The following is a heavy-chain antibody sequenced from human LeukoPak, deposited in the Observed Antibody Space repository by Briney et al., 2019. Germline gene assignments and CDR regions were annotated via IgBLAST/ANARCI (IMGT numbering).Heavy chain of an antibody. J-gene: IGHJ4*02. D-gene: IGHD5-18*01. V-gene: IGHV3-74*01. CDR1: GLTFSSYW. CDR3: ARRVSAKSLDY. Sequence: GGSLRLSCAASGLTFSSYWMHWVRQSPGKGPVWVSRINRDGSSANYADSVKGRSTISRDNAKNTLYLQMNSLRAEDTAVYYCARRVSAKSLDYWGQGTLVTVSS. CDR2: INRDGSSA.